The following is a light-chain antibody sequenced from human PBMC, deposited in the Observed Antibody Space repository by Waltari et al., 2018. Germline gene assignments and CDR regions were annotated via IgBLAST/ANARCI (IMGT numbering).Light chain of an antibody. CDR1: QTVSAW. Sequence: DIQMTQSPSTLSASVVDTVTITCRASQTVSAWLAWYQQKPGNAPKLLIYKASNLKSGVPSRFSGSGSGTEFTLTINSLQPDDFATYYCQHYNNYSGTFGQGTRVELK. V-gene: IGKV1-5*03. J-gene: IGKJ1*01. CDR3: QHYNNYSGT. CDR2: KAS.